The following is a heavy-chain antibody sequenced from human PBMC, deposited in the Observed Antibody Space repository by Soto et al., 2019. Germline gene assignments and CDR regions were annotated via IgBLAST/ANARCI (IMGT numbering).Heavy chain of an antibody. D-gene: IGHD2-2*01. CDR1: GFTFSSYA. CDR3: AKGGRRPGLSAAMEFDY. Sequence: EVQVLESGGGLVQPGGSLRLSCAASGFTFSSYAMSWVRQAPGKGLEWVSTISGRGDITYHADFVKGRFTISRDNSKNTLYLQMSSLRAEDTAIYYCAKGGRRPGLSAAMEFDYWGQGTLVTVSS. V-gene: IGHV3-23*01. J-gene: IGHJ4*02. CDR2: ISGRGDIT.